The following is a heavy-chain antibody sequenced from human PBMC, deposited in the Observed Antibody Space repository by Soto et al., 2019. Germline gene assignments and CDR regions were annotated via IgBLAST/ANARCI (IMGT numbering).Heavy chain of an antibody. Sequence: QLQLQESGSGLVKPSQTLSLTCAVSGGSISSGGYSWSWIRQPPGKGLEWIGYLYHSGSTYYNPSLRSRVTTSVDRSKNQFSLKLSSVTAADTSVYYCARDPCRWGQGTLVTVSS. J-gene: IGHJ4*02. V-gene: IGHV4-30-2*01. CDR1: GGSISSGGYS. CDR2: LYHSGST. CDR3: ARDPCR.